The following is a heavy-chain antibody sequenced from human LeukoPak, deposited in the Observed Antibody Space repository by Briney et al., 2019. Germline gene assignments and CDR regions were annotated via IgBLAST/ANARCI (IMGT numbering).Heavy chain of an antibody. CDR3: ARGLGYCSSGRCYYYDY. CDR1: GYRFSSYW. CDR2: IYPGDSET. J-gene: IGHJ4*02. V-gene: IGHV5-51*01. Sequence: KPGESLKISCKGSGYRFSSYWIGWVRQMSGKGLEWMGIIYPGDSETRYSPSFQGQVTISADKSISTAYLQWSSLKASDTAMYYCARGLGYCSSGRCYYYDYWGQGTLVTVSS. D-gene: IGHD2-15*01.